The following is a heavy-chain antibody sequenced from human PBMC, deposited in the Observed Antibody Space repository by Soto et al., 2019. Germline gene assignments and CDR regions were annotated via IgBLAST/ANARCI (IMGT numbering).Heavy chain of an antibody. CDR1: GFTFSSNW. V-gene: IGHV3-7*01. J-gene: IGHJ4*02. CDR2: INQDGSEK. Sequence: GGSLRLSCASSGFTFSSNWMDWVRQAPGKGLEWVANINQDGSEKNYVDSVKGRFTISRDNAKNSLYLQMSSLTAEDSALYYCSKSLDYWGQGALVTVS. CDR3: SKSLDY.